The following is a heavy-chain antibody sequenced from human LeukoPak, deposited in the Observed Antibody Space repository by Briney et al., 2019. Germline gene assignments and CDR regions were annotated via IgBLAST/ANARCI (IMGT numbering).Heavy chain of an antibody. CDR1: GFTVSSNY. V-gene: IGHV3-53*01. CDR2: IYSGGST. Sequence: PGGSLRLSCAASGFTVSSNYMSWVRQAPGKGLEWVSVIYSGGSTYYADSVKGRFTISRDNSKNTLYLQMNSLRAEDTAVYYCAKDAHLVVFNWFDPWGQGTLVTVSS. D-gene: IGHD2-15*01. CDR3: AKDAHLVVFNWFDP. J-gene: IGHJ5*02.